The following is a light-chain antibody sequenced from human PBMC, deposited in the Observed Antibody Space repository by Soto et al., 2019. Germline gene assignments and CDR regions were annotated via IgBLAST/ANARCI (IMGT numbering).Light chain of an antibody. J-gene: IGLJ2*01. V-gene: IGLV2-11*01. CDR3: CSYAGGYTHAV. CDR1: SSDVGAYIF. CDR2: DVN. Sequence: QSALTQPPSASGSPGQSVTISCTGTSSDVGAYIFVSWYQQHPGKAPKLMVYDVNRRPPGVPDRFSGSKSGNTASLTISGLQAEDEADYYCCSYAGGYTHAVFGGGTKLTVL.